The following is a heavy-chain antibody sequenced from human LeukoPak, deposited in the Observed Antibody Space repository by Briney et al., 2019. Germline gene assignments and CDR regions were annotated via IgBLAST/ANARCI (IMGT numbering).Heavy chain of an antibody. D-gene: IGHD4-17*01. Sequence: PSETLSLTCAVYGGSFSGYYWSWIRQPPGKGLEWIGEINHSGSTNYNPSLKSRVTISVDTSKNQFSLKLSSVTAADTAVYYCAGPFTYGDDSFDIWGQGAMVTVSS. V-gene: IGHV4-34*01. CDR2: INHSGST. CDR3: AGPFTYGDDSFDI. J-gene: IGHJ3*02. CDR1: GGSFSGYY.